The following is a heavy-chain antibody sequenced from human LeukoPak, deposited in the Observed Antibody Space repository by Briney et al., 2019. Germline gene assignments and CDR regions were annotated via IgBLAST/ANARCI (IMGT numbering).Heavy chain of an antibody. CDR1: GGSISSYY. Sequence: SETLSPTCTVSGGSISSYYWSWIRQPPGKGLEWIGYIYYSGSTNYNPSLKSRVTISVDKSKNQFSLKLSSVTAADTAVYYCARDPGYSSDYYYYMDVWGKGTTVTVSS. CDR2: IYYSGST. J-gene: IGHJ6*03. CDR3: ARDPGYSSDYYYYMDV. V-gene: IGHV4-59*12. D-gene: IGHD6-25*01.